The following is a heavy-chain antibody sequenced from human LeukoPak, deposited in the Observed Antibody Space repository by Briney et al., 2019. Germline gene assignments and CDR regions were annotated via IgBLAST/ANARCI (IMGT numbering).Heavy chain of an antibody. V-gene: IGHV4-39*07. CDR1: GASISSSDYY. Sequence: SETLSLTCTVSGASISSSDYYWGWIRQSPGKGLEWIATISYSGNTYYNPSLKSRGTISVDTSKEQFSLRVNSVTAADTAVYYCTRGAGWLIDYWGQGILVTVSS. CDR3: TRGAGWLIDY. CDR2: ISYSGNT. D-gene: IGHD3-16*01. J-gene: IGHJ4*02.